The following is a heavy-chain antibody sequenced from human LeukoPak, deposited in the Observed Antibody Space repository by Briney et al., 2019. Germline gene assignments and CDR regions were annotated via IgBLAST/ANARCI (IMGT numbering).Heavy chain of an antibody. CDR3: ARDDGSGSYIY. D-gene: IGHD3-10*01. CDR2: ISGSGVRA. V-gene: IGHV3-23*01. Sequence: GGSLRLSCAASGFTFSSYAMSWVRQAPGKGLEWVSAISGSGVRAYYADSVKGRFTISRDNSKNTLNLQMNSLRAEDTAVYYCARDDGSGSYIYWGQGTLVTVSS. J-gene: IGHJ4*02. CDR1: GFTFSSYA.